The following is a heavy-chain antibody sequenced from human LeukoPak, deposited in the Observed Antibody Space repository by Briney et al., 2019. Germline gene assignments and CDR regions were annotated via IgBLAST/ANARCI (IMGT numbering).Heavy chain of an antibody. CDR1: GYTFTSYA. Sequence: ASVKVSCKASGYTFTSYAMNWVRQAPGHGLGGRGWINTNTGNPTYAQGFTGRFVFSLDPSVSTAYLQISSLKAEDTAVYYCARESIAVLPAFDLWGQGTMVTVSS. CDR2: INTNTGNP. CDR3: ARESIAVLPAFDL. J-gene: IGHJ3*01. V-gene: IGHV7-4-1*02. D-gene: IGHD6-19*01.